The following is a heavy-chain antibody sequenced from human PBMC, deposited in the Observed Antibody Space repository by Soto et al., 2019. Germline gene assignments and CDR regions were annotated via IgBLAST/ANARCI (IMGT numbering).Heavy chain of an antibody. J-gene: IGHJ4*02. CDR1: GFTFSSYA. CDR2: ISGSGGST. D-gene: IGHD6-6*01. Sequence: HPGGSLRLSCAASGFTFSSYAMSWVRQAPGKGLEWVSAISGSGGSTYYADSVKGRFTISRDNSKNTLYLQMNSLRAEDTAVYYCAKDHQSIAARFQVFDYWGRGTLVTVSS. CDR3: AKDHQSIAARFQVFDY. V-gene: IGHV3-23*01.